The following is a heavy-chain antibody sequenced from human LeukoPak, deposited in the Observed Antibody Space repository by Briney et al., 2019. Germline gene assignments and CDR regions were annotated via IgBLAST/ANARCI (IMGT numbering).Heavy chain of an antibody. CDR2: IYSGGST. J-gene: IGHJ4*02. CDR1: GFTVSSNY. CDR3: AREGRDGYNYFDY. D-gene: IGHD5-24*01. V-gene: IGHV3-66*01. Sequence: PGGSLRLSCAASGFTVSSNYMSWVRQAPGKGLEWVSVIYSGGSTYYADSVKGRFTISRDNSKNTLYLQMNSLRAEDTAVYYCAREGRDGYNYFDYWGQGTLVTVSS.